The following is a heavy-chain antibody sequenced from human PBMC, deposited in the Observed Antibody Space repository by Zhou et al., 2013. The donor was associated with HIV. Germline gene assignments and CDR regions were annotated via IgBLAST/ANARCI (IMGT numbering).Heavy chain of an antibody. J-gene: IGHJ4*02. CDR3: ARSVVPAAIVDGGLYFDY. Sequence: QVQLVQSGAEVKKPGSSVKVSCKASGGTFSSYAISWVRQAPGQGLEWMGGIIPIFGTANYAQKFQGRVTITTDESTSTAYMELSSLRSEDTAVYYCARSVVPAAIVDGGLYFDYWGQGTLVTVSS. CDR1: GGTFSSYA. CDR2: IIPIFGTA. V-gene: IGHV1-69*05. D-gene: IGHD2-2*02.